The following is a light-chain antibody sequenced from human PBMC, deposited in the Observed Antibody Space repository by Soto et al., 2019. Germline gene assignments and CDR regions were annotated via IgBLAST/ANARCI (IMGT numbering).Light chain of an antibody. V-gene: IGKV1-39*01. CDR3: QQSYSTPWT. CDR2: AAS. Sequence: DIQMTQSPSSLSASVGDRVTITCRASQSISTHLNWYQQKPGKAPNLLIYAASSLQSGVPSRFSGSTSGTDFTLTISSLQPEDFATFYCQQSYSTPWTFGQGTKVEIK. J-gene: IGKJ1*01. CDR1: QSISTH.